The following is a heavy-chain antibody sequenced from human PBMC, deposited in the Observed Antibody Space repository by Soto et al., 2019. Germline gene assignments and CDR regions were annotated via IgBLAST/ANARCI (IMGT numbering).Heavy chain of an antibody. CDR3: TRQPISWFLDRRFDP. CDR1: GFTFSGSA. Sequence: EVQLVESGGGLVQPGGSLKLSCAASGFTFSGSAMHWVRQASGKGLEWVGRIRSKANSYATAYAASVKGRFTISRDDSKNTAYLQMNSLKTADTAVYYCTRQPISWFLDRRFDPWGQGTLVTVSS. CDR2: IRSKANSYAT. D-gene: IGHD3-3*01. J-gene: IGHJ5*02. V-gene: IGHV3-73*02.